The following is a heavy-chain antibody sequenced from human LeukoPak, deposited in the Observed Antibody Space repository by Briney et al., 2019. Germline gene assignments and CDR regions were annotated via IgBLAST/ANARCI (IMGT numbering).Heavy chain of an antibody. V-gene: IGHV1-8*01. CDR1: GHPFSIYD. D-gene: IGHD2-2*01. CDR3: ARGRLSTL. Sequence: ASVKVSCKASGHPFSIYDVNWVRQAAGQGLEWLGWMNPNGIATGYSQKFQDRVTLTMDTSTSTAYLELSSLRSEDTAVYYCARGRLSTLWGQGTLVTVSS. CDR2: MNPNGIAT. J-gene: IGHJ4*02.